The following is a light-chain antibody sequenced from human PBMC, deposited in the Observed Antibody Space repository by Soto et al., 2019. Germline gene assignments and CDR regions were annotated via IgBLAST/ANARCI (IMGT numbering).Light chain of an antibody. J-gene: IGKJ1*01. CDR1: QSVSSN. V-gene: IGKV3-15*01. CDR2: GAS. CDR3: QQYNNWPRT. Sequence: EIVMAQSPATLSVSPGERATLSCRASQSVSSNLAWYQQKPGQAPRLLIYGASTRATGIPARFSGSGSGTEFTLTSSSRQSEDFAFYYCQQYNNWPRTFGQGTKVDIK.